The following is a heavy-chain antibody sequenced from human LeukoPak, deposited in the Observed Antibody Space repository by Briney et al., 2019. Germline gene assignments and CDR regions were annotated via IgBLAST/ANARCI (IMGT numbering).Heavy chain of an antibody. D-gene: IGHD3-3*01. CDR1: GGSISSYY. J-gene: IGHJ3*02. CDR2: IYTSGST. V-gene: IGHV4-4*07. CDR3: ARGGSYYDFWSGIRRKDAFDI. Sequence: PSETLSLTCTVSGGSISSYYWSWIRQPAGKGLEWIGRIYTSGSTNYNPSLKSRVTMSVDTSKNQFSLKLSSVTAADTAVYYCARGGSYYDFWSGIRRKDAFDIWGQGTMVTVSS.